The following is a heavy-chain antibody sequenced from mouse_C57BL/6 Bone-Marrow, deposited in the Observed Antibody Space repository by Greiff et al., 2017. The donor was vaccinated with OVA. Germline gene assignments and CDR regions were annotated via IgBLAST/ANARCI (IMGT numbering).Heavy chain of an antibody. J-gene: IGHJ4*01. CDR2: IYPRGGNT. V-gene: IGHV1-81*01. CDR1: GYTFTSYG. CDR3: ARGKGAMDY. Sequence: VQLQQSGAELARPGASVKLSCKASGYTFTSYGISWVKQRPGQGLEWIGEIYPRGGNTYYNEKFKGKATLTADKSSSTAYMELRSLTSEDYAVYFCARGKGAMDYWGRGTAVTVSS.